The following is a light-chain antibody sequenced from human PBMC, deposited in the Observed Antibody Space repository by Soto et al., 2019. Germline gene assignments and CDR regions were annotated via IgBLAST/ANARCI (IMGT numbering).Light chain of an antibody. CDR2: EAS. CDR1: QGITIY. V-gene: IGKV1-39*01. Sequence: DIQMTQSPSSLSASVGDRVTITCPASQGITIYLNWYQQKPGKAPKLLISEASNLQSGVPSRFSGSGSGTDFTLTISSLQPEDFAVYYCQQSYSTHFGQGTRLEIK. J-gene: IGKJ5*01. CDR3: QQSYSTH.